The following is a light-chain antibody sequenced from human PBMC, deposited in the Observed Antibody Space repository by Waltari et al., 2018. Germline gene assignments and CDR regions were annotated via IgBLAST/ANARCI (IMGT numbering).Light chain of an antibody. J-gene: IGLJ3*02. CDR3: QVWDSSTVV. V-gene: IGLV3-9*01. CDR1: HIVRKP. CDR2: RDN. Sequence: SYDLTQPLSVSVALGQTARITCGESHIVRKPVHWYQEKPGLAPVLVIYRDNQRPSGIADRFSGSNSGNMATLTITTAQVGDEADYYCQVWDSSTVVFGAGTKLTVL.